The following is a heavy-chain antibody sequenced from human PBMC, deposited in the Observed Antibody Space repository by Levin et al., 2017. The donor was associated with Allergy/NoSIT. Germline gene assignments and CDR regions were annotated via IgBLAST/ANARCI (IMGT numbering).Heavy chain of an antibody. D-gene: IGHD6-13*01. CDR3: ASGGYSSSWEY. CDR2: IYYSGST. Sequence: SETLSLTCTVSGGSISSSSYYWGWIRQPPGKGLEWIGSIYYSGSTYYNPSLKSRVTISVDTSKNQFSLKLSSVTAADTAVYYCASGGYSSSWEYWGQGTLVTVSS. J-gene: IGHJ4*02. CDR1: GGSISSSSYY. V-gene: IGHV4-39*01.